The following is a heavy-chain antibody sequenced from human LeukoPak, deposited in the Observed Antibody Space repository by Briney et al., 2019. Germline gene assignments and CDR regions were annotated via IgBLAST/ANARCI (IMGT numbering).Heavy chain of an antibody. V-gene: IGHV3-30*02. D-gene: IGHD2-2*01. CDR1: GLTFRNLG. CDR3: ARDRWSSTSYNDY. CDR2: IRYDGSNE. Sequence: GGSLRLSCVVTGLTFRNLGMHWVRQTPGKGLEWVAFIRYDGSNEYYADSVKGRFTISRDNSKNTLYLQMNSLRAEDTAVYYCARDRWSSTSYNDYWGQGTLVTVSS. J-gene: IGHJ4*02.